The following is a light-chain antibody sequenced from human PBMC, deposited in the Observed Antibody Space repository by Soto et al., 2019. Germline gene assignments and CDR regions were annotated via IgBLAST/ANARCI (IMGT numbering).Light chain of an antibody. V-gene: IGKV3-15*01. Sequence: EIVMTQSPATLSVSPGERATLSCRASQSISTNLAWYQQKPGQAPRLLIYGASTRATAIPARFSGSGSETDFTLTISSLQSEDVAIYYCQQYNQWPTFGQGTKVDVK. J-gene: IGKJ1*01. CDR3: QQYNQWPT. CDR1: QSISTN. CDR2: GAS.